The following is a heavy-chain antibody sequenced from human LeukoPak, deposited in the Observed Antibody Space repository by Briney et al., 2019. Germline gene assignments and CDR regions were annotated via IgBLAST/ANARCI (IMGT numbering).Heavy chain of an antibody. CDR2: ISSSSSSM. D-gene: IGHD6-13*01. CDR1: GFTFSSYS. Sequence: GGSLRLSCAASGFTFSSYSMNWVRQAPGKGLEWVSSISSSSSSMYYADSVKGRFTISRDNSKNTLYLQMNSLRAEDTAVYYCARDRGIAAAGYYFDYWGQGTLVTVSS. V-gene: IGHV3-21*01. CDR3: ARDRGIAAAGYYFDY. J-gene: IGHJ4*02.